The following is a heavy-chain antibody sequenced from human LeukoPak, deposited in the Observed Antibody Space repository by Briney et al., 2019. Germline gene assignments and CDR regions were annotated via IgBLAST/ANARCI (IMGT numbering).Heavy chain of an antibody. CDR1: GGSISSGFYY. V-gene: IGHV4-61*02. CDR2: IYTSGTT. D-gene: IGHD4-17*01. J-gene: IGHJ4*02. CDR3: ARATVTRDLDY. Sequence: SETLSLTCTVSGGSISSGFYYWTWIRQPAGKGLEWIGRIYTSGTTNYNPSLKNRVTISVDTSRNQFSLKLSSATAADTAVYYCARATVTRDLDYWGQGTVVTVSS.